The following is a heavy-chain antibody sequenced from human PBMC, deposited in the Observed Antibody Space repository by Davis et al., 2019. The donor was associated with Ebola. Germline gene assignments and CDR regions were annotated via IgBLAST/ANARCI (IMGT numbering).Heavy chain of an antibody. CDR2: IKQDGSEK. CDR1: GFTFSSYS. J-gene: IGHJ5*02. Sequence: PGGSLRLSCAASGFTFSSYSMNWVRQAPGKGLEWVANIKQDGSEKYYVDSVKGRFTISRDNAKNSLYLQMNSLRAEDTAVYYCATGTSVAGSWGQGTLVTVSS. D-gene: IGHD1-7*01. CDR3: ATGTSVAGS. V-gene: IGHV3-7*01.